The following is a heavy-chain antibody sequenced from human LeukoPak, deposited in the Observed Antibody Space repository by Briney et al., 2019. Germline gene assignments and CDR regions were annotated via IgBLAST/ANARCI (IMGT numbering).Heavy chain of an antibody. CDR2: LSDGGSIT. CDR1: GFTFSDYG. Sequence: GGSLRLSCAASGFTFSDYGMSWVRQAPGKGLEWVSTLSDGGSITYYADSVKGRFTISRDNSKNTLYLQMNSLRAEDTAVYYCAKDDMGYMDVWGKGTTVTISS. CDR3: AKDDMGYMDV. J-gene: IGHJ6*03. V-gene: IGHV3-23*01. D-gene: IGHD2-15*01.